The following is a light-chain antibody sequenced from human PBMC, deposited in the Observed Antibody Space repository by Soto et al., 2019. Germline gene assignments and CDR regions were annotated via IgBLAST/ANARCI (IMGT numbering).Light chain of an antibody. J-gene: IGKJ1*01. V-gene: IGKV3-15*01. CDR2: GAS. Sequence: EIVMTQSPATLSVSPGERATLSCRASQSVSSNLAWYQQKPGQAPRLLIYGASTRATGIPARFSGSGSGTEFTLIISSLQSEDFAVYYCQQYRTFGQGTRVDIK. CDR1: QSVSSN. CDR3: QQYRT.